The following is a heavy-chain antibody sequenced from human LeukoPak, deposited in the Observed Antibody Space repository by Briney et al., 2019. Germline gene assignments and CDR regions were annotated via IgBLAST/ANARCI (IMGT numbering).Heavy chain of an antibody. CDR3: ARAPSPQRGIAAAGYDY. V-gene: IGHV1-8*03. J-gene: IGHJ4*02. Sequence: ASVKVSCKASGYTFTSYDINWVRQATGQGLEWMGWMNPNSSNTGYAQKFQGRVTITRNTSISTAYMELSSLRSEDTAVYYCARAPSPQRGIAAAGYDYWGQGTLVTVSS. CDR1: GYTFTSYD. CDR2: MNPNSSNT. D-gene: IGHD6-13*01.